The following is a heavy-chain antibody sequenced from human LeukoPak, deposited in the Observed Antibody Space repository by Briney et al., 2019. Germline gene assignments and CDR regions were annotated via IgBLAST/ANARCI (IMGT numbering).Heavy chain of an antibody. V-gene: IGHV3-21*01. CDR1: GFTVSSNY. D-gene: IGHD6-19*01. Sequence: GGSLRLSCAASGFTVSSNYMNWVRQAPGKGLEWVSSISSSSSYIYYADSVKGRFTISRDNAKNSLYLQMNSLRAEDTAVYYCARDLTVADHFDYWGQGTLVTVSS. CDR2: ISSSSSYI. CDR3: ARDLTVADHFDY. J-gene: IGHJ4*02.